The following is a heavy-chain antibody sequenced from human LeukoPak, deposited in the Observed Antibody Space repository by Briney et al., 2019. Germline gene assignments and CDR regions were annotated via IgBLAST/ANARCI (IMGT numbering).Heavy chain of an antibody. CDR1: GYSITSSSW. D-gene: IGHD3-10*01. Sequence: SETLSLTCAVSGYSITSSSWWGWIRQPPGKGLEWIGYIYHSGTTYCNPSLQSRVTMSVDTSKNQFSLKLSSVTAVGTAVYYCARKENVYYYFDYWGQGTLVTVSS. V-gene: IGHV4-28*01. CDR2: IYHSGTT. CDR3: ARKENVYYYFDY. J-gene: IGHJ4*02.